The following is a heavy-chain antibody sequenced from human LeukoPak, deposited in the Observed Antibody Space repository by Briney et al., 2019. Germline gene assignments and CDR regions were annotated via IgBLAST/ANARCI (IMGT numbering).Heavy chain of an antibody. J-gene: IGHJ4*02. Sequence: SETLSLTCAVSGGSLSANYWSWIRQPPGGGLEWIGEIYPSGATQYNPSLTGRVTISADSSKSQCSLRLSSVTAADTAAYQLWFQNDVWGRGPLATVSS. V-gene: IGHV4-34*01. CDR1: GGSLSANY. CDR2: IYPSGAT. D-gene: IGHD3-22*01. CDR3: WFQNDV.